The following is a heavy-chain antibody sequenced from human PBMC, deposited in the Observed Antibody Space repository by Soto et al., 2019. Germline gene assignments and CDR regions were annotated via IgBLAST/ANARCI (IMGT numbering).Heavy chain of an antibody. V-gene: IGHV3-30-3*02. D-gene: IGHD2-21*02. J-gene: IGHJ5*02. CDR1: GFTFSSYS. Sequence: QQQLVESGGGVVQPGESLRLSCAASGFTFSSYSMNWVRQSPGKGLEWVAVISYAGNRIYYADSVKGRFTISRDNAKNTMFLQMSGLRPEDTAVYYCARGLVVTAKGWFDLWGQGTQVTVSS. CDR3: ARGLVVTAKGWFDL. CDR2: ISYAGNRI.